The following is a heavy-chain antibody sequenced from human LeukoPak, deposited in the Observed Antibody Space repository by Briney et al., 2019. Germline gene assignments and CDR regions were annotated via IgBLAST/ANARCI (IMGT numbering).Heavy chain of an antibody. J-gene: IGHJ4*02. CDR3: ARDHEGFDY. V-gene: IGHV1-2*02. Sequence: GASVKVSCKASGYTFTGYYMHWVSQDPGQGLEWMGWINPNSGGTNYAQKCQARTTMTKATSISKAFMKLSSLRWCETAVYYCARDHEGFDYWGQGTLVTVSS. CDR1: GYTFTGYY. CDR2: INPNSGGT.